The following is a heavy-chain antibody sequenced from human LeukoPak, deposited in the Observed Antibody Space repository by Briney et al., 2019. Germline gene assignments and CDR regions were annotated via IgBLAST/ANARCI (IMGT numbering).Heavy chain of an antibody. CDR2: IRTKGNSYST. J-gene: IGHJ5*02. CDR3: ARVARGGFDP. Sequence: PGGSLRLSCAASGFTFSDHYMDWVRQAPGKGLEWVGRIRTKGNSYSTEYAASVKGRSTISRDDSKNSLYLQMNSLKTEDTAVYYCARVARGGFDPWGQGTLVTVSS. V-gene: IGHV3-72*01. CDR1: GFTFSDHY.